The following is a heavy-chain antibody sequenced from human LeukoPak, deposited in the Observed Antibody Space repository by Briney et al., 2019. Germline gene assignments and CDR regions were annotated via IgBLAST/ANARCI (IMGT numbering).Heavy chain of an antibody. CDR2: LNQDGSEM. Sequence: PGGSLRLSCEVSGFMFSTYWMTWVRQPPGKGLEWVASLNQDGSEMYYVESVKGRFAVSRDNAKNSLYLQMNSLRAEDTAVYYCVRDPGITGTSYWGQGTLVTVSS. J-gene: IGHJ4*02. V-gene: IGHV3-7*01. D-gene: IGHD1-20*01. CDR1: GFMFSTYW. CDR3: VRDPGITGTSY.